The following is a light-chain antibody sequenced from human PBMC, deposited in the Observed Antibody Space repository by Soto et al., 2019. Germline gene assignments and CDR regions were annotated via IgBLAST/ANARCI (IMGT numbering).Light chain of an antibody. V-gene: IGLV1-36*01. J-gene: IGLJ3*02. Sequence: QSVLTQPPSVSEAPRQRVTISCSGSSSNVGNNAVHWYQQLPGKAPKVLIYGNSNRPSGVPDRFSGSKSGTSASLAINGLQAEDEAHYYCQSYDNSLSGSWVFGGGTKLTVL. CDR2: GNS. CDR3: QSYDNSLSGSWV. CDR1: SSNVGNNA.